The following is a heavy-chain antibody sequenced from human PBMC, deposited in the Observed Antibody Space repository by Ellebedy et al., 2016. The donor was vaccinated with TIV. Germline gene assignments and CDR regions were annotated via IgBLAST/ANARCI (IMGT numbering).Heavy chain of an antibody. CDR1: GGSISSSSYY. CDR2: IYYGGST. V-gene: IGHV4-39*01. J-gene: IGHJ4*02. D-gene: IGHD6-19*01. CDR3: ARHPLEWLVGPMYFDY. Sequence: MPSETLSLTCTVSGGSISSSSYYWGWIRQPPGKGLEWIGSIYYGGSTYYNPSLNSRVTISVDTSKNQFSLKLSSVTAADTAVYNCARHPLEWLVGPMYFDYWGQGTLVTVSS.